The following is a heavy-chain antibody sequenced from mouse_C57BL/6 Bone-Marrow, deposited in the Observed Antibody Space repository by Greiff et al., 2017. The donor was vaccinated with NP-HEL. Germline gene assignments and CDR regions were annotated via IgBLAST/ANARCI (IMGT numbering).Heavy chain of an antibody. CDR3: ARKENPHRGFAY. Sequence: VQLQESGAELARPGASVKLSCKASGYTFTSYGISWVKQRPGQGLEWIGEIYPRSGNTYYNEKFKGKATLTADKSSSTAYMELRSLTSEDSAVYFCARKENPHRGFAYWGQGTLVTVSA. J-gene: IGHJ3*01. V-gene: IGHV1-81*01. CDR1: GYTFTSYG. D-gene: IGHD3-1*01. CDR2: IYPRSGNT.